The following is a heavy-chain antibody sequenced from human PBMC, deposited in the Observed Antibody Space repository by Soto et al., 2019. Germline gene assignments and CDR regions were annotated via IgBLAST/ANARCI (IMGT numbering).Heavy chain of an antibody. CDR2: IWYDGSKK. Sequence: QVQLAESGGGVVQPGTSLRIACGASGFIFSDYGMHWVRQAPGKGLDWVALIWYDGSKKYYADSVKGRFTISRDNSKNTLFLQMNGLRAEDTAVYYCARVGAVAGDFDLWGQGTLVTVSS. J-gene: IGHJ4*02. CDR3: ARVGAVAGDFDL. D-gene: IGHD6-19*01. CDR1: GFIFSDYG. V-gene: IGHV3-33*01.